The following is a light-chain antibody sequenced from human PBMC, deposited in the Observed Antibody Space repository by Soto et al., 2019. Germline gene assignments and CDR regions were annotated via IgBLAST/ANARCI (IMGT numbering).Light chain of an antibody. CDR2: EDN. V-gene: IGLV6-57*04. CDR1: SGRIASTY. Sequence: NFMLTQPHSVSESPGKTVTISCTRSSGRIASTYVQWYQQRPGSVPTIVIYEDNQRPSGGPDRFSGSVARTSNSASLTISGLKTEDEADYYCHSYQLINQGVFGGGTKLTVL. CDR3: HSYQLINQGV. J-gene: IGLJ3*02.